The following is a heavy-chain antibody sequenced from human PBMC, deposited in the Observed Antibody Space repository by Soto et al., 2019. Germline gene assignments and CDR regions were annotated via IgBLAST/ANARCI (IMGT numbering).Heavy chain of an antibody. Sequence: ASVKVCCKASGYTFTAHYMHWVRQAPGQGLEWMGWINSNTGHTGYAQKFQGGVTLTRDTSISTAYMELSSLTSGDTAVYCCARETVVSTKQFDLWGQGTMVTVSS. CDR3: ARETVVSTKQFDL. J-gene: IGHJ3*01. CDR1: GYTFTAHY. CDR2: INSNTGHT. V-gene: IGHV1-2*02.